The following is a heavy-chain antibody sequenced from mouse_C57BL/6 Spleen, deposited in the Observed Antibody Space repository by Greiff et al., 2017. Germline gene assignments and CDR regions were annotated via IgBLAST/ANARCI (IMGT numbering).Heavy chain of an antibody. CDR2: IYPYNGVS. CDR3: ARSEQTCLDY. V-gene: IGHV1-31*01. J-gene: IGHJ2*01. Sequence: EVQLQESGPELVKPGASVKISCKASGYSFTGYYMHWVKQSHGNILDWIGYIYPYNGVSSYNQKFKCKATLTVDKSASTAYMELRSQTSEDSAVYYGARSEQTCLDYWGQGTTHTVAS. CDR1: GYSFTGYY.